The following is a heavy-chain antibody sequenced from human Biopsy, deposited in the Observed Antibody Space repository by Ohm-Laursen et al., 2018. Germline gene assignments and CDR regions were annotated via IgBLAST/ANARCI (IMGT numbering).Heavy chain of an antibody. J-gene: IGHJ2*01. Sequence: SLRLSCTASGFTFTSYAMHWVRQAPGKGLEWVAVISYDGSGEYYADSLQGRFIISRDNPKNAVDLQMNSLRAKDTAVYFCARDGKRWDYSTYFSWHFDLWGRGTLVTVSS. CDR2: ISYDGSGE. D-gene: IGHD4-11*01. V-gene: IGHV3-30*03. CDR3: ARDGKRWDYSTYFSWHFDL. CDR1: GFTFTSYA.